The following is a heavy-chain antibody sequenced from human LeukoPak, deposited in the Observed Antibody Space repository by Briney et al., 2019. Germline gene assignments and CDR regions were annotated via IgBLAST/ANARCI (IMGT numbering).Heavy chain of an antibody. D-gene: IGHD3-10*01. CDR2: ITSSSGYT. CDR1: GFTFNTYS. CDR3: ARSDSGSGSYFDY. J-gene: IGHJ4*02. V-gene: IGHV3-21*01. Sequence: GGSLRLSCAASGFTFNTYSMNWVRQAPGKGLEWVSSITSSSGYTYYADSVKGRFTISRGNAYNSLYLQMDSLSADDTAVYYCARSDSGSGSYFDYWGQGTLVTVSS.